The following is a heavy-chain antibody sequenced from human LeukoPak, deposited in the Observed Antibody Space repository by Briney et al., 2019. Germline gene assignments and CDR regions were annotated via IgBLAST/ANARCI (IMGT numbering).Heavy chain of an antibody. Sequence: SETLSLTCAVYGGSFSGYYWSWIRQPPGKGLEWIGEINHSGSTNYNTSLKSRFTISVDTSKNQFSLKLSSVTAADTAVYYCARGGYCSSTSCYTGIPTARAFDIWGQGTMVTVSS. CDR1: GGSFSGYY. D-gene: IGHD2-2*02. J-gene: IGHJ3*02. CDR2: INHSGST. V-gene: IGHV4-34*01. CDR3: ARGGYCSSTSCYTGIPTARAFDI.